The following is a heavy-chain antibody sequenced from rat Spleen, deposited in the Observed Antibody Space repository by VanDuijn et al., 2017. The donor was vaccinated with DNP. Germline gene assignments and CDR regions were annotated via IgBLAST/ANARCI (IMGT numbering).Heavy chain of an antibody. CDR3: TKGPNYGDCADYFDY. CDR1: GFNFYDYW. V-gene: IGHV4-2*01. Sequence: EVKLVESGGGLVQPGRSLKLSCTASGFNFYDYWMGWVRQAPGKGLEWIGDINKDANTVNYTPSLKDKFTISRDSAQNTLYLQMSKLGSEDTAIYYFTKGPNYGDCADYFDYWGQGVMVTISS. CDR2: INKDANTV. J-gene: IGHJ2*01. D-gene: IGHD1-11*01.